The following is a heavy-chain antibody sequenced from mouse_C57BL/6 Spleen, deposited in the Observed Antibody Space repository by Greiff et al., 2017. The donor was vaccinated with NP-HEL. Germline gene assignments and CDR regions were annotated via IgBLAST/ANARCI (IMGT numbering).Heavy chain of an antibody. CDR3: ARTYSSGYPYFDY. V-gene: IGHV5-17*01. CDR1: GFTFSDYG. J-gene: IGHJ2*01. CDR2: ISSGSSTI. Sequence: EVKVVESGGGLVKPGGSLKLSCAASGFTFSDYGMHWVRQAPEKGLEWVAYISSGSSTIYYADTVKGRFTISRDNAKNTLFLQMTSLRSEDTAMYYCARTYSSGYPYFDYWGQGTTLTVSS. D-gene: IGHD3-2*02.